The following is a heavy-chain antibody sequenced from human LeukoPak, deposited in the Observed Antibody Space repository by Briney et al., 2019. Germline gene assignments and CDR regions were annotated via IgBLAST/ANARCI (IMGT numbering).Heavy chain of an antibody. D-gene: IGHD3-22*01. CDR3: ASNTRQLVSSGPYHLNDAFDI. J-gene: IGHJ3*02. V-gene: IGHV1-69*01. CDR2: IIPIFGTA. CDR1: GGTFSSYA. Sequence: SSVKVSCKASGGTFSSYAISWVRQAPGQGLEWMGGIIPIFGTANYAQKFQGRVTITADESTSTAYMELSSLRSEDTAVYYCASNTRQLVSSGPYHLNDAFDIWGQGTMVTVSS.